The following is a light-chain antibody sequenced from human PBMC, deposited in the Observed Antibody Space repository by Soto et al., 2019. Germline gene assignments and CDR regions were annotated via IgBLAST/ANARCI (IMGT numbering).Light chain of an antibody. J-gene: IGKJ2*01. CDR1: QSVSSY. CDR2: KAS. V-gene: IGKV1-5*03. Sequence: TQSPATLSLSPGERATLSCRASQSVSSYLAWYQQKPGKAPKLLIYKASTLETGVPSRFSGSGSGTEFTLTISSLQPDDSATYYCQQYNSHYTFGQGTKLEIK. CDR3: QQYNSHYT.